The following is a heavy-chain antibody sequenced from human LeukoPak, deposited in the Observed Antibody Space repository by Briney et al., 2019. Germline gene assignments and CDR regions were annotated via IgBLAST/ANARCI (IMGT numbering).Heavy chain of an antibody. J-gene: IGHJ4*02. CDR3: AREDYYFDSSGTHYFDY. D-gene: IGHD3-22*01. CDR1: GFTFRNYG. V-gene: IGHV3-23*01. CDR2: ISGDAADI. Sequence: PGGSLRLSCAASGFTFRNYGMSWVRQAPGKGLEWVSAISGDAADIFYADSAKGRFTISRDNSKSTLYLRMNSLRAEDTAVYYCAREDYYFDSSGTHYFDYWGQGTLVTVSS.